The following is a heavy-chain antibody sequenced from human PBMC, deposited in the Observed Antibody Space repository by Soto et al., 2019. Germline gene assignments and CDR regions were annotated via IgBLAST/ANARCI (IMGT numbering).Heavy chain of an antibody. CDR3: ARKRTSVVTQAYFDV. D-gene: IGHD2-21*02. J-gene: IGHJ4*02. V-gene: IGHV4-39*01. CDR1: GDSISSRSYY. Sequence: SETLSLTCTVTGDSISSRSYYWGWIRQPPGKGLEWIGSIYYSGSTYNNPSLRSRVSMSIDTSKDQFSLKLKSVTAADTALYFCARKRTSVVTQAYFDVSGTGSRVTVSS. CDR2: IYYSGST.